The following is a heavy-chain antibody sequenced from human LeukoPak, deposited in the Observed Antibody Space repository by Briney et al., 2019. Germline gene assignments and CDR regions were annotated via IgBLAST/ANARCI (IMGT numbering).Heavy chain of an antibody. D-gene: IGHD4-17*01. CDR3: ARERDSDYGEHDFDY. Sequence: SETLSLTCTISGGSISSSSFYWGWIRQPPGKGLEWIGYIYYSGSTNYNPSLKSRVTISVDTSKNQFSLKLSSVTAADTAVCYCARERDSDYGEHDFDYWGQGTLVTVSS. J-gene: IGHJ4*02. CDR1: GGSISSSSFY. CDR2: IYYSGST. V-gene: IGHV4-61*01.